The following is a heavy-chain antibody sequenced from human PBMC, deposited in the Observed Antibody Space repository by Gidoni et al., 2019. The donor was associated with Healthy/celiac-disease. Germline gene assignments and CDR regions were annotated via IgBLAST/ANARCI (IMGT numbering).Heavy chain of an antibody. D-gene: IGHD4-17*01. CDR3: ARGAALDYGDIDY. Sequence: QVQLAQSGAEVKKPGASVKVSCKASGYTFTSYAMHWVRQAPGQRLEWMGWINAGNGNTKYSQKFQGRVTITRDTSASTAYMELSSLRSEDTAVYYCARGAALDYGDIDYWDQGTLVTVSS. V-gene: IGHV1-3*01. CDR2: INAGNGNT. CDR1: GYTFTSYA. J-gene: IGHJ4*02.